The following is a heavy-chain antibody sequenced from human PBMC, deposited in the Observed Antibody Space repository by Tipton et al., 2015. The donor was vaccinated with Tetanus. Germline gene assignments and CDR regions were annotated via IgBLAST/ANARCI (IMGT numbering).Heavy chain of an antibody. V-gene: IGHV4-59*07. CDR2: IYYNGDT. J-gene: IGHJ5*02. D-gene: IGHD3-3*01. CDR3: ARSHVFRFTLFGEEIPRSGRFDP. Sequence: TLSLTCSVSGVSINNYYWNWIRQSPGKGLEWLGNIYYNGDTDYNPSLRGRATISLDKAKNHFSLRLKPVTAADTAVYYCARSHVFRFTLFGEEIPRSGRFDPWGQGTLVTVSS. CDR1: GVSINNYY.